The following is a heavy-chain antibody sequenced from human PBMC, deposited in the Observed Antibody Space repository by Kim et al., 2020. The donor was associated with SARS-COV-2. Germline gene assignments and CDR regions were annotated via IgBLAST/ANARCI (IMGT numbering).Heavy chain of an antibody. V-gene: IGHV3-66*01. CDR2: IYSGGST. D-gene: IGHD3-22*01. CDR1: GFTVSSNY. J-gene: IGHJ4*02. CDR3: ARDRLGSSSYYYY. Sequence: GGSLRLSCAASGFTVSSNYMSWVRQAPGKGLEWVSIIYSGGSTYYADSVKGRFTISRDNSKNTLYLQMNSLRAEDTAVYYCARDRLGSSSYYYYWGQGTL.